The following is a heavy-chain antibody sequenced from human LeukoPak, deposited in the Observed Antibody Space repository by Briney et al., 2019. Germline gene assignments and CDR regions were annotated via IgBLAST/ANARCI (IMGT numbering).Heavy chain of an antibody. Sequence: PGGSLRLSCAASGFTFSTYGMHWVRQAPGKGLEWVSAVSGSGDSTKYADSVKGRFTISRDSSKNTLYLQMNSLRAEDTALYYCAKANYGSGTYAALHYWGQGTLVTVSS. D-gene: IGHD3-10*01. CDR2: VSGSGDST. CDR3: AKANYGSGTYAALHY. V-gene: IGHV3-23*01. J-gene: IGHJ4*02. CDR1: GFTFSTYG.